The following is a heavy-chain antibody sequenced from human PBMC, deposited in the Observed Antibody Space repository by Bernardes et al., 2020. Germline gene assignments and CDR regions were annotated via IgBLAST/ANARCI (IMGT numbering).Heavy chain of an antibody. CDR3: ARDGGITFGGVIVDYFDY. J-gene: IGHJ4*02. D-gene: IGHD3-16*02. Sequence: TLSLTCTVSGGSISSYYWSWIRQPPGKGLEWIGYIYYSGSTNYNPSLKSRVTISVDTSKNQFSLKLSSVTAADTAVYYCARDGGITFGGVIVDYFDYWGQGTLVTVSS. CDR2: IYYSGST. CDR1: GGSISSYY. V-gene: IGHV4-59*01.